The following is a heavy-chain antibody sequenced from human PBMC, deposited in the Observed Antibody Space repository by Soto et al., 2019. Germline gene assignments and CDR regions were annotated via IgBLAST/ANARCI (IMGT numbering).Heavy chain of an antibody. J-gene: IGHJ6*02. CDR3: TTGSVEGV. Sequence: EVQLVESGGGLVKPGGSLRLPCAASGSSFRNAWLNWVRQAPGKGLEWVGRIKRKIDGEKTDYAAPVKGRFTISRDDSKNTLSLQMNSLKADDTAVYYCTTGSVEGVWGQGTTVTVSS. CDR2: IKRKIDGEKT. CDR1: GSSFRNAW. V-gene: IGHV3-15*07.